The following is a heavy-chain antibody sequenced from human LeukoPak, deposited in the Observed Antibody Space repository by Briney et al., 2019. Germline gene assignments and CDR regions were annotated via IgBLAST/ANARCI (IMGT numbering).Heavy chain of an antibody. CDR1: GYTFTGYH. Sequence: ASVKVSCKASGYTFTGYHMHWVRQAPGQGLEWMGRINPNSGDTNYAQKFQGRVTMTRDTSFSTAYMELSRLRSDDTAVYYCARDYCSSTSCLFDCWGQGTLVTVSS. CDR2: INPNSGDT. CDR3: ARDYCSSTSCLFDC. V-gene: IGHV1-2*06. D-gene: IGHD2-2*01. J-gene: IGHJ4*02.